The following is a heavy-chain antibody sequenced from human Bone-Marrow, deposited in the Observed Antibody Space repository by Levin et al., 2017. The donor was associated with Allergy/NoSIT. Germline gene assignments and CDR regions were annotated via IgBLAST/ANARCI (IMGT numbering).Heavy chain of an antibody. CDR3: ARVPNYYDSSGSFYGYFDR. CDR1: GFTFSTYS. CDR2: ISSSSNTI. Sequence: GESLKISCAASGFTFSTYSMNWVRQAPGKGLEWVSYISSSSNTIYYADSVKGRFTISRDNAKNSLYLQMNSLRDEDTAVYYCARVPNYYDSSGSFYGYFDRWGRGTLVTVSS. D-gene: IGHD3-22*01. V-gene: IGHV3-48*02. J-gene: IGHJ2*01.